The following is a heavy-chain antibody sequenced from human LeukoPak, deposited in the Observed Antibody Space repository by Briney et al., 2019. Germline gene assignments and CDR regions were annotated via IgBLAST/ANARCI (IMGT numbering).Heavy chain of an antibody. J-gene: IGHJ4*02. CDR1: GFTFSSYS. V-gene: IGHV3-21*01. CDR2: ISSSSSYI. Sequence: PGGSPRLSCAASGFTFSSYSMNWVRQAPGKGLEWVSSISSSSSYIYYADSVKGRFTISRDNAKNSLYLQMNSLRAEDTAVYYCARDLKDFWSGYYPLYYFDYWGQGTLVTVSS. CDR3: ARDLKDFWSGYYPLYYFDY. D-gene: IGHD3-3*01.